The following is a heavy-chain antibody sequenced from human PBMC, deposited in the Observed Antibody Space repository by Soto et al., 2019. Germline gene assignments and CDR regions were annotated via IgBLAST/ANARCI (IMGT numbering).Heavy chain of an antibody. D-gene: IGHD3-10*01. V-gene: IGHV1-3*04. J-gene: IGHJ4*02. CDR3: ARSQNYGSGAYSDY. Sequence: QVHLGQSGAEVKKPGASVKVSCKASGYTFTRSLMHWVRQAPGQSLEWMGWFNIGTGYTKISQRFQGRVPFAGDTSASTAYMELSSLRSEDTAVYYCARSQNYGSGAYSDYWGQGTLVTISS. CDR2: FNIGTGYT. CDR1: GYTFTRSL.